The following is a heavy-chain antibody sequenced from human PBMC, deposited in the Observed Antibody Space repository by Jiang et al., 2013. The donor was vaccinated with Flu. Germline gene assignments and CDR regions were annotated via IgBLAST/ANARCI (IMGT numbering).Heavy chain of an antibody. J-gene: IGHJ3*02. D-gene: IGHD3-16*01. CDR2: IYYSGST. V-gene: IGHV4-39*01. Sequence: GPGLVKPSETLSLTCTVSGGSISSSGYYWVWIRQPPGKGLEWIGGIYYSGSTYYNPSLKSRVTISVDTSKNQFSLKLNSVTAADTAVYYCARHPPPSAYVLHAFDIWGQGTMVTVSS. CDR3: ARHPPPSAYVLHAFDI. CDR1: GGSISSSGYY.